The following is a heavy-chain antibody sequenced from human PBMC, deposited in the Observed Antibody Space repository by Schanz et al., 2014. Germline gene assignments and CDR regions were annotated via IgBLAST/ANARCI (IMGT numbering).Heavy chain of an antibody. Sequence: QLQLVQSGAEVKKPGASVKVSCKASGYTLSAYSLHWVRQAPGQGLEWMGIVNPSVRGTHFAREFQGRVTVTSDTSTSTVYMELRSLRSEDTAFYYCARDLTVDTGYVVHYYYYGMDVWGQGTTVTVSS. CDR2: VNPSVRGT. CDR3: ARDLTVDTGYVVHYYYYGMDV. V-gene: IGHV1-46*01. J-gene: IGHJ6*02. CDR1: GYTLSAYS. D-gene: IGHD5-12*01.